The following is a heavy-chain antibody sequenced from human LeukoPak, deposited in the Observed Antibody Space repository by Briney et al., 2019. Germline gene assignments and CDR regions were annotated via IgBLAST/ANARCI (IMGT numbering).Heavy chain of an antibody. D-gene: IGHD6-19*01. CDR1: GGSISSSNW. CDR3: ARGSAVAGIPNP. CDR2: IYHSGST. Sequence: SETLSLTCAVSGGSISSSNWWSWVRQPPGKGLEWIGEIYHSGSTNYNPSLKSRVTISVDKSQNQFSLKLSSVTAADTAVYYCARGSAVAGIPNPWGQGTLVTVSS. V-gene: IGHV4-4*02. J-gene: IGHJ5*02.